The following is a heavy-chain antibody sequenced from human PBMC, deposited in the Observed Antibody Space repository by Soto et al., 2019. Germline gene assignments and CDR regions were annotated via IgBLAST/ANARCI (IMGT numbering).Heavy chain of an antibody. D-gene: IGHD6-13*01. CDR1: GCSVSSGSYY. V-gene: IGHV4-61*01. CDR2: IYYSGST. CDR3: ARMRAAAVSYFDY. J-gene: IGHJ4*02. Sequence: AETLSLTCTVSGCSVSSGSYYWSWIRQPPGKGLEWIGYIYYSGSTNYNPSLKSRVTISVDTSKNQFSLKLSSVTAADTAVYYCARMRAAAVSYFDYWGQGTLVTVSS.